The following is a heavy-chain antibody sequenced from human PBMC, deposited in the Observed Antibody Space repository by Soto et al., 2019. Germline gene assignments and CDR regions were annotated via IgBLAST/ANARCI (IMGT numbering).Heavy chain of an antibody. V-gene: IGHV3-33*01. CDR1: GFTFSSYG. Sequence: GGSLRLSCEASGFTFSSYGMHWVRQAPGKGLEWVAVIWYDGSNKYYADSVKGRFTISRDNSKNTLYLQINSLRAEDTAVYYCAREPTVTTSPYFDYWGQGTLVTVSS. CDR2: IWYDGSNK. J-gene: IGHJ4*02. CDR3: AREPTVTTSPYFDY. D-gene: IGHD4-17*01.